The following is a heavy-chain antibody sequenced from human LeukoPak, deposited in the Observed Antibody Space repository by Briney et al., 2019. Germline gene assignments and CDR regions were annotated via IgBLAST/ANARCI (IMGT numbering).Heavy chain of an antibody. CDR2: ISYDGSNK. J-gene: IGHJ6*02. CDR1: GFTFSSYA. Sequence: PGGSLRLSCAASGFTFSSYAMSWVRQAPVKGLEWVAVISYDGSNKYYADSVKGRFTISRDNSKNTLYLQMNSVRAEDTAVYYCARDGEVHLLRNYYYYGMDVWGQGTTVTVSS. V-gene: IGHV3-30-3*01. CDR3: ARDGEVHLLRNYYYYGMDV. D-gene: IGHD2-15*01.